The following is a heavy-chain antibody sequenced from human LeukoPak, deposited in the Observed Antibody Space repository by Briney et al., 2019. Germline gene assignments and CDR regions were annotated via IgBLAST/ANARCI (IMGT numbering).Heavy chain of an antibody. D-gene: IGHD3-22*01. J-gene: IGHJ4*02. CDR3: ARYYYDSSGLLNDY. CDR1: GFSLSTSGVG. V-gene: IGHV2-5*02. CDR2: IYWDDDK. Sequence: SGPTLVKPTQTLTLTCIISGFSLSTSGVGVGWIRQPPGKALEWLALIYWDDDKRYSPSLKSRLTITKDTSKNQVVLTMTNMDPVDTATYYCARYYYDSSGLLNDYWGQGTLVTVSS.